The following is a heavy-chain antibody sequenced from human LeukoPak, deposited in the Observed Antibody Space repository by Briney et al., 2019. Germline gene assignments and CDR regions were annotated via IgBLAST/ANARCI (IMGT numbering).Heavy chain of an antibody. J-gene: IGHJ6*03. CDR2: INPNSGGT. Sequence: ASVKVSCKASGYTFTGYYMHWVRQAPGQGLEWMGWINPNSGGTNYAQKFQGRVTMTRDTSISTAYMELSRLRSDDTAVYYCARDPVYYYYYRDVWGKGTTVTVSS. CDR3: ARDPVYYYYYRDV. CDR1: GYTFTGYY. V-gene: IGHV1-2*02.